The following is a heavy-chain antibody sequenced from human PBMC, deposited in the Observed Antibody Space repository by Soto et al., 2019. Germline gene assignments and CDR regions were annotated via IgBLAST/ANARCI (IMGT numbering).Heavy chain of an antibody. CDR3: ARDTASHSLNAPLAL. CDR1: GFIFDDFA. D-gene: IGHD1-1*01. Sequence: DVQLVESGGGLVQPGRSLRLSCAASGFIFDDFAMHWVRQAPGKGLEWVSGISWNSGSTDYAASVKGRFIISRDNARNYLHLQKNRLRPDDTAVHYCARDTASHSLNAPLALWGQGALVLVS. CDR2: ISWNSGST. V-gene: IGHV3-9*01. J-gene: IGHJ4*02.